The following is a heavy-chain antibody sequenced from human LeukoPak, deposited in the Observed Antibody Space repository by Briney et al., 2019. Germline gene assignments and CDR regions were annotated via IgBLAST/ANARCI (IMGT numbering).Heavy chain of an antibody. Sequence: GASVKVSCKASGYTFTSYGISWVRQAPGQGLEWMGWISAYNGNTNYAQKLQGRVTMTTDTSTSTAYMELRSLRSDDTAVYYCARSPYDFWSGYQYYFDYWGQGTLVTVSS. V-gene: IGHV1-18*01. J-gene: IGHJ4*02. D-gene: IGHD3-3*01. CDR2: ISAYNGNT. CDR1: GYTFTSYG. CDR3: ARSPYDFWSGYQYYFDY.